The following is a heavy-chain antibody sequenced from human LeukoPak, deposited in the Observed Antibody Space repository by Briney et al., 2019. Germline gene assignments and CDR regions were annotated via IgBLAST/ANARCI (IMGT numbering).Heavy chain of an antibody. Sequence: SETLSLTCAVYGGSFSGYYWSWIRQPPGKGLEWIGEINHSGSTNYNPSLKSRVTISVDTSKNQFSLKLSPVTAADTAVYYCARLRIRRGQLWSLPYSDYWGQGTLVTVSS. CDR3: ARLRIRRGQLWSLPYSDY. J-gene: IGHJ4*02. CDR1: GGSFSGYY. V-gene: IGHV4-34*01. D-gene: IGHD5-18*01. CDR2: INHSGST.